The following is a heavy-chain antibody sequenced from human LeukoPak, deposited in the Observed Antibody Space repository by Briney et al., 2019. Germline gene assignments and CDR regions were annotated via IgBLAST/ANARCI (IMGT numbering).Heavy chain of an antibody. CDR1: GFTFSSYG. J-gene: IGHJ6*03. D-gene: IGHD2-8*02. CDR3: AKGDWWEASYYYYYMDV. V-gene: IGHV3-30*02. CDR2: IRCDRSHK. Sequence: GGSLRLSCAAPGFTFSSYGMHWVRQAPGKGLEWVAFIRCDRSHKYYADSVKGRFTIYRDNSKNTLYLQMKSLRTEDTAVYYCAKGDWWEASYYYYYMDVWGKGTTVTISS.